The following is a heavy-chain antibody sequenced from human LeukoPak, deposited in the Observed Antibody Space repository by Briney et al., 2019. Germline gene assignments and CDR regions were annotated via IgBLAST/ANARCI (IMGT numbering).Heavy chain of an antibody. CDR3: TIDHILSSGSYYNPGWFDP. D-gene: IGHD3-10*01. J-gene: IGHJ5*02. CDR2: IKSKTDGATT. CDR1: GFTFGNAW. Sequence: GGSLRLSCAASGFTFGNAWMTWVRQAPGKGLEWVGRIKSKTDGATTDYAAPVKGRFTISRDDSENTLYLQMNSLKTEDAAVYYCTIDHILSSGSYYNPGWFDPWGQGTLVTVSS. V-gene: IGHV3-15*01.